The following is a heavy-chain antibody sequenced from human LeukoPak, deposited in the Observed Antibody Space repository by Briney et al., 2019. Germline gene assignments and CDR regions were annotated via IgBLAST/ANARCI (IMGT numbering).Heavy chain of an antibody. J-gene: IGHJ6*02. D-gene: IGHD3-10*01. V-gene: IGHV4-30-2*01. CDR2: IYHSGST. CDR3: ARGTYGSGSYAVDV. Sequence: SQTLSLPCAVSGGSISSGGYSWSWIRQPPGKGLEWIGYIYHSGSTYYNPSLKSRVTISVDRSKNPFSLKLSSVTAADTAVYYCARGTYGSGSYAVDVWGQGTTVTVSS. CDR1: GGSISSGGYS.